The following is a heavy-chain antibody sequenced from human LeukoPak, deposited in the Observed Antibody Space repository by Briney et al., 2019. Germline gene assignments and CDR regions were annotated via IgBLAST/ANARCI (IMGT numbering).Heavy chain of an antibody. J-gene: IGHJ3*02. CDR1: GDSISSGGYY. Sequence: PSETLSLTCTVSGDSISSGGYYWSWIRQPPGKGLEWIGEINHSGSTNYNPSLKSRVTISVDTSKNQFSLKLSSVTAADTAVYYCARGFRYLGNGDYDSGPVDAFDIWGQGTMVTVSS. V-gene: IGHV4-39*07. CDR2: INHSGST. D-gene: IGHD4-17*01. CDR3: ARGFRYLGNGDYDSGPVDAFDI.